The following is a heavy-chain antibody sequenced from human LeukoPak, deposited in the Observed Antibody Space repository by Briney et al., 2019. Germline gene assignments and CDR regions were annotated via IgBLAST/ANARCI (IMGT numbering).Heavy chain of an antibody. CDR2: ISSSSSYV. CDR3: ARNSSSWCYFDY. J-gene: IGHJ4*02. D-gene: IGHD6-13*01. Sequence: GGSLRLSCAASGFTFSYYSMNWVRQAPGQGLEWVSSISSSSSYVYYADSVKGRFTISRDNAKNSLYLQMNSLRAEDTAVYYCARNSSSWCYFDYWGQGTLVTVSS. V-gene: IGHV3-21*01. CDR1: GFTFSYYS.